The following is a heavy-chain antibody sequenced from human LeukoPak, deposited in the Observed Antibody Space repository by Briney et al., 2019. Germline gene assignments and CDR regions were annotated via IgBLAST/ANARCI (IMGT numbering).Heavy chain of an antibody. CDR3: ATRGY. V-gene: IGHV4-59*08. CDR2: IYNSGSN. D-gene: IGHD3-10*01. Sequence: PSETLSLTCTVYGGSISSDYWQWIRQPPGKGLEWIGYIYNSGSNNYNPSLKSRVTISIDTSKNQFSLKLTSVTAADTAVYYCATRGYWGQGTLVTVSS. J-gene: IGHJ4*02. CDR1: GGSISSDY.